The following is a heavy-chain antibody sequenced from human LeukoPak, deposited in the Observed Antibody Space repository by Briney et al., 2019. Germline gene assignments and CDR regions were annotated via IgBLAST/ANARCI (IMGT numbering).Heavy chain of an antibody. CDR1: GFTFSSYG. J-gene: IGHJ5*02. V-gene: IGHV3-30*03. Sequence: GGSLRLSCAASGFTFSSYGMHWVRQAPGKGLEWVAVISYDGSNKYYADSVKGRFTISRDNSKNTLYLQMNSLRAEDTAVYYCARDHPPYCSSTSCYAGNWFDPWGQGTLVTVSS. CDR3: ARDHPPYCSSTSCYAGNWFDP. D-gene: IGHD2-2*01. CDR2: ISYDGSNK.